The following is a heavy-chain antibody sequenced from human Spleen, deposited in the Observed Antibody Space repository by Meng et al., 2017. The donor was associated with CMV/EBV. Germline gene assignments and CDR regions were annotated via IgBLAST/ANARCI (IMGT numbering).Heavy chain of an antibody. J-gene: IGHJ6*02. D-gene: IGHD3-22*01. CDR3: AKVHREYYYDTTGYYYNFYGMDV. CDR1: GFTFSNYA. Sequence: GESLKISCAASGFTFSNYAMHWVRQAPGQGLEWVAVVWYDGSAKYYADSVKGRFSISRDNSKNTLYLQMNSLRADDTAVYYCAKVHREYYYDTTGYYYNFYGMDVWGQGTTVTVSS. CDR2: VWYDGSAK. V-gene: IGHV3-33*06.